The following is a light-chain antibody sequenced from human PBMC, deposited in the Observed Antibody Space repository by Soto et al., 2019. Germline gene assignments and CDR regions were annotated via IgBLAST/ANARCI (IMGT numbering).Light chain of an antibody. J-gene: IGLJ3*02. CDR1: SSDVGLYKY. Sequence: QSVLTQPASVSGSPGQSITISCTATSSDVGLYKYVSWYQQHPGKAPKLIIYDGTNRPSGVSSRFSGSKSGNTASLTISGLLPEDEADYYCMSPTTSVTWVFGGGTKLTVL. V-gene: IGLV2-14*03. CDR2: DGT. CDR3: MSPTTSVTWV.